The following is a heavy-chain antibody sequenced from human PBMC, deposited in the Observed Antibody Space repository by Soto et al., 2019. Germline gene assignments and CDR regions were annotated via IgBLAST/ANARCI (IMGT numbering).Heavy chain of an antibody. Sequence: ASVPFSCTASGSTFTISGICSVRQAPGQGLEWMGWISAYNGNTNYAQKLQGRVTMTTDTSTSTAYMELRSLRSDDTAVYYCARGSSIADRGWFDPWGQGTLVNVSA. V-gene: IGHV1-18*04. CDR3: ARGSSIADRGWFDP. D-gene: IGHD6-6*01. J-gene: IGHJ5*02. CDR2: ISAYNGNT. CDR1: GSTFTISG.